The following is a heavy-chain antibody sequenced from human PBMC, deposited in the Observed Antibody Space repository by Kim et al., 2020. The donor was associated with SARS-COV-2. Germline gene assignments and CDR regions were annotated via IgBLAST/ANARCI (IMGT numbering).Heavy chain of an antibody. J-gene: IGHJ4*02. V-gene: IGHV3-11*04. CDR3: ARDRPTMVRGVINY. D-gene: IGHD3-10*01. Sequence: ADPGKGRFTTSRDNAKNSLYLQMNSLRAEDTAVYYCARDRPTMVRGVINYWGQGTLVTVSS.